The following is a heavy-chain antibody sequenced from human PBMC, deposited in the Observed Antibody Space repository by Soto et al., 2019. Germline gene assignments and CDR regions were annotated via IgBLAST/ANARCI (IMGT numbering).Heavy chain of an antibody. CDR1: GYTFTSYY. Sequence: QVQLVQSGAEVKKPGASVKVSCKASGYTFTSYYMHWVRQAPGQGLEWMGIINPSGGSTSYAQKFQGRVTMTRDTSTSTVYMELGSLRSEDTAVYYCARGRYYYDSSGLAGFDPWGQGTLVTVSS. V-gene: IGHV1-46*01. CDR3: ARGRYYYDSSGLAGFDP. CDR2: INPSGGST. J-gene: IGHJ5*02. D-gene: IGHD3-22*01.